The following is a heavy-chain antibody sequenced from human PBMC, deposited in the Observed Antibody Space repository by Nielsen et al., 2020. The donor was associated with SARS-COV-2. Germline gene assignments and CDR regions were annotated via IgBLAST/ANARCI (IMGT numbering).Heavy chain of an antibody. CDR3: ARGSSNNGWS. Sequence: SETLSLSCTVSGGSIVSGSYYWGWIRQPPGKGLEWIGTVYNGGGTYYNPSLKSRVTISVETSKKHFSLKLSSVTAADTAVYFCARGSSNNGWSWGQGTLVTVSS. J-gene: IGHJ5*02. V-gene: IGHV4-39*07. CDR2: VYNGGGT. D-gene: IGHD6-19*01. CDR1: GGSIVSGSYY.